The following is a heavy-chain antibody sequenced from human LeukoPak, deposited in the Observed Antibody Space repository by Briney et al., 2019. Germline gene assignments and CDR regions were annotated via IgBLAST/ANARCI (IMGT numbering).Heavy chain of an antibody. Sequence: GGSLRLSCAASGFTFSSYGMHWVRQAPGKGLEWVAVISYDGSNKYYADTVKGRFTISRDNSKNTLYLQMNSLRAEDTAVYYCAKDNRNDFEQNWFDPWGQGTLVTVSS. CDR1: GFTFSSYG. J-gene: IGHJ5*02. CDR3: AKDNRNDFEQNWFDP. CDR2: ISYDGSNK. D-gene: IGHD3-3*01. V-gene: IGHV3-30*18.